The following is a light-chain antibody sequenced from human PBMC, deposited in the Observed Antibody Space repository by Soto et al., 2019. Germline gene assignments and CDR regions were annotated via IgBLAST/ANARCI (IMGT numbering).Light chain of an antibody. Sequence: DIQMTQSPSSLSASVGDRVTITCRAGQGISNYVAWYQQGPGKVPKLLIYAASKLQSGVPSRFSGSGSGTDFALTIRSLQPEDVATYYCQYYSSAPSTFGQGTKVDIK. CDR3: QYYSSAPST. J-gene: IGKJ1*01. V-gene: IGKV1-27*01. CDR1: QGISNY. CDR2: AAS.